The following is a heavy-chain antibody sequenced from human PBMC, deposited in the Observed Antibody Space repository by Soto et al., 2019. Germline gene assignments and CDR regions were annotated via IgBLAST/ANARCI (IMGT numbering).Heavy chain of an antibody. D-gene: IGHD6-13*01. CDR1: AFSFSSYA. V-gene: IGHV3-30-3*01. J-gene: IGHJ6*02. CDR3: ARDRAAAGEYYSYYYGMDV. Sequence: GGSLRLSCAASAFSFSSYALHWVRQAPGKGLEWVALTSIDGSNEHYADSVKGRFTISRDDSKSTLYLQMNSLRAEDTAVYYCARDRAAAGEYYSYYYGMDVWGQGTTVTVSS. CDR2: TSIDGSNE.